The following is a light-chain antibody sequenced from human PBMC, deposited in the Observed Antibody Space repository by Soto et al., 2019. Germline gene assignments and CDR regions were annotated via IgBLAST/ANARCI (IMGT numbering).Light chain of an antibody. CDR3: QQYHRSPRT. Sequence: EIVLTQSPGALSVAPGETLSLSCRASEAINNNFVAWYQQRPGQVPRLLMYGASIRVSGVPDRSSGRRSGTGFILNIARVYPEDSVYYLCQQYHRSPRTFGGGTQV. CDR1: EAINNNF. V-gene: IGKV3-20*01. CDR2: GAS. J-gene: IGKJ4*01.